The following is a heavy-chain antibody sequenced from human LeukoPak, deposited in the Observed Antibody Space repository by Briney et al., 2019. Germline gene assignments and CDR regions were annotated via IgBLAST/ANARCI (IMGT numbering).Heavy chain of an antibody. V-gene: IGHV4-38-2*02. CDR1: GYSISSGYY. CDR3: ARAGSDIVVVPAAVRGYYYYYMDV. J-gene: IGHJ6*03. Sequence: TSETLXLTCTVSGYSISSGYYWGWIRQPPGKGLEWIGRIYTSGSTNYNPSLKSRVTISVDMSKNQFSLKLSSVTAADTAVYYCARAGSDIVVVPAAVRGYYYYYMDVWGKGTTVTISS. D-gene: IGHD2-2*01. CDR2: IYTSGST.